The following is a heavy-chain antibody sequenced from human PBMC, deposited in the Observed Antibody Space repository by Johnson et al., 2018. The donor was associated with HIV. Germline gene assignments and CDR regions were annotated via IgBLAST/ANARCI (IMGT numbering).Heavy chain of an antibody. J-gene: IGHJ3*02. CDR2: TYDNGNII. D-gene: IGHD6-6*01. V-gene: IGHV3-74*02. Sequence: VQLVESGGGLVKPGGSLRLSCAASGFTFSNSWMHWVRQAPGKGPVWVSGTYDNGNIINYADSVKGRFTISRDNAKNTLYLHMNSLRAEDTAVYYCARSGAASIAARGDAFDIWGQGTMVTVSS. CDR1: GFTFSNSW. CDR3: ARSGAASIAARGDAFDI.